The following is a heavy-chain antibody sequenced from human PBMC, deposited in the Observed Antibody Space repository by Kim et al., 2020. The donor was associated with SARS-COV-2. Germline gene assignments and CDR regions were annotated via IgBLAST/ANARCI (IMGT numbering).Heavy chain of an antibody. V-gene: IGHV3-23*01. CDR3: AKDLIGGIAAVTDC. CDR2: ISGSGGST. CDR1: GFTFSSYA. Sequence: GGSLRLSCAASGFTFSSYAMSWVRQAPGKGLEWVSAISGSGGSTYYADSVKGRFTISRDNSKNTLYLQMDSLRAEDTAVYYCAKDLIGGIAAVTDCWGQGTLVTVSS. J-gene: IGHJ4*02. D-gene: IGHD6-13*01.